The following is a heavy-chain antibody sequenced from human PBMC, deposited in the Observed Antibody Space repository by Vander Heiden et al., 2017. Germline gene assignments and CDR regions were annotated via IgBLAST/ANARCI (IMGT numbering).Heavy chain of an antibody. CDR3: ARGAPCGGDCYSVYYYYGMDV. CDR2: IIPIFGTA. Sequence: QVQLVQSGAEVKKPGSSVKVSCKASGGTFSSYAISWVRQAPGQGLEWMGGIIPIFGTANYAQKFQGRVTMTADESTSTAYMELSSLRSEDTAVYYCARGAPCGGDCYSVYYYYGMDVWGQGTTVTVSS. CDR1: GGTFSSYA. J-gene: IGHJ6*02. D-gene: IGHD2-21*02. V-gene: IGHV1-69*01.